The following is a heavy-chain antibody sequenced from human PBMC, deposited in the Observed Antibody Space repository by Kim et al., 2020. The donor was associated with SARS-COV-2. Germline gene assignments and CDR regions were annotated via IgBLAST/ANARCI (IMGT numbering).Heavy chain of an antibody. CDR2: INPSGGST. J-gene: IGHJ6*02. D-gene: IGHD3-10*01. CDR1: GYTFTSYY. V-gene: IGHV1-46*01. Sequence: ASVKVSCKASGYTFTSYYMHWVRQAPGQGLEWMGIINPSGGSTSYAQKFQGRVTMTRDTSTSTVYMELSSLRSEDTAVYYCARDGRYYGSGSYLDYYYGMDVWGQGTTVTVSS. CDR3: ARDGRYYGSGSYLDYYYGMDV.